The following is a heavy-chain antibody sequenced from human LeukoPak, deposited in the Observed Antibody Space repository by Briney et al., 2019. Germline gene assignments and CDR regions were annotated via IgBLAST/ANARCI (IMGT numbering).Heavy chain of an antibody. CDR3: ARVLDILTGYYIDY. D-gene: IGHD3-9*01. V-gene: IGHV1-18*01. CDR1: GCTFTSYG. CDR2: ISAYNGNT. J-gene: IGHJ4*02. Sequence: ASVKVSCKASGCTFTSYGISWVRQAPGQGLEWMGWISAYNGNTNYAQKLQGRVTMTTDTSTSTAYMELRSLRSDDTAVYYCARVLDILTGYYIDYWGQGTLVTVSS.